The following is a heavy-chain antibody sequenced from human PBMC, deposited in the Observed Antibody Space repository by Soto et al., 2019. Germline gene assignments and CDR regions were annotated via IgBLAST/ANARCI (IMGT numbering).Heavy chain of an antibody. CDR3: ARGVRGAFDL. J-gene: IGHJ3*01. Sequence: EVQLVESGGGLVQPGESLRLSCAASGFTFSYYWMHWVRQAPGKGLVWVSRIHSDGSSTTYADSVKGRFTISRDNARNTLYLQMNSLRAEDTAVYYCARGVRGAFDLWGQGTVVTVSS. V-gene: IGHV3-74*01. CDR2: IHSDGSST. CDR1: GFTFSYYW. D-gene: IGHD1-26*01.